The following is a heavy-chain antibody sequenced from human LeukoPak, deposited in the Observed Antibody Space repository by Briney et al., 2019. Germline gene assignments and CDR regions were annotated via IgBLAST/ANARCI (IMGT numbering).Heavy chain of an antibody. D-gene: IGHD3-16*01. CDR3: AKGGRGTYDS. Sequence: PGRSLRLSCAASGFTSSSYIMAWVRQAPGKGLESVSSIGGGGGDTYYADAVKGRFTNPRDNSKNTLSLQMNSLRADDTAVYYCAKGGRGTYDSWGQGTLVTVSS. V-gene: IGHV3-23*01. J-gene: IGHJ4*02. CDR1: GFTSSSYI. CDR2: IGGGGGDT.